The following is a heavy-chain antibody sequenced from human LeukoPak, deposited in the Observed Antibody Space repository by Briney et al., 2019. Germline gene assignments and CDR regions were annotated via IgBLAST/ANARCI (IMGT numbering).Heavy chain of an antibody. CDR1: GFAFSGYV. CDR3: ARGDDYCDSLIAY. D-gene: IGHD4-17*01. J-gene: IGHJ4*02. V-gene: IGHV3-48*03. CDR2: ISTTGRTV. Sequence: GGSLRLSCAASGFAFSGYVMNWVRQAPGKGLEWISYISTTGRTVYYADSVNGRFTISRDNARNSVYLQMTSLSAGDTAVYYCARGDDYCDSLIAYWGQGNLVTVSS.